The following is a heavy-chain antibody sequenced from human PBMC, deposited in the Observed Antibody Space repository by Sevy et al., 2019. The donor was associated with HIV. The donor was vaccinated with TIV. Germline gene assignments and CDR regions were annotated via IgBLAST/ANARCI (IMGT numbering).Heavy chain of an antibody. CDR1: GYIFTNYY. V-gene: IGHV1-46*01. CDR2: INPGGGTT. Sequence: ASVKVSCKASGYIFTNYYMHWVKQAPGQGLEWMGVINPGGGTTIYAQKFQDGVTITRDTSTTTVYMELNNLNSDDTAVYYWARARDWGGTWHEDGYWGQGTLVTVSS. CDR3: ARARDWGGTWHEDGY. J-gene: IGHJ4*02. D-gene: IGHD3-16*01.